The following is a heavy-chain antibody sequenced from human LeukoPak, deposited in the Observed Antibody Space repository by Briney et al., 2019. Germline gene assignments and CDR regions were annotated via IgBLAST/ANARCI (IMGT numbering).Heavy chain of an antibody. J-gene: IGHJ3*02. Sequence: SETLSLTCTVSGGSISRGDYYWSWIRQPPGKGLEWIGYTYYSGSTYYNPSLKSRVTISVDTSKNQFSLKLSSVTAADTAVYYCARVLSGEYYDFWSGYGLSAFDIWGQGTMVTVSS. CDR3: ARVLSGEYYDFWSGYGLSAFDI. V-gene: IGHV4-30-4*02. CDR2: TYYSGST. D-gene: IGHD3-3*01. CDR1: GGSISRGDYY.